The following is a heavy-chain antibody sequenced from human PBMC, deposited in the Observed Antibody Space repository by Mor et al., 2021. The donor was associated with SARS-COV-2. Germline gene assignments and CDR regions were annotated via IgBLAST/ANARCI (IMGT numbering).Heavy chain of an antibody. Sequence: RSDGGTADYAAPVKGRFSISRDDATSTLYLQMDSLKTEDTAVYYCTIYGSGSFQHWGQGTLVTVS. J-gene: IGHJ1*01. D-gene: IGHD3-10*01. CDR3: TIYGSGSFQH. CDR2: RSDGGTA. V-gene: IGHV3-15*01.